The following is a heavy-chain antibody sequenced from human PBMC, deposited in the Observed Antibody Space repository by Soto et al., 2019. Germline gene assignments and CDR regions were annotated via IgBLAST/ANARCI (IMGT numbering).Heavy chain of an antibody. Sequence: SVKVSCKASGGTFSRYTISWVRQAPGQGLEWMGRIIPILGIANYAQKFQGRVTITADKSTSTAYMELSSLRSEDTAVYYCAKYKTTVTVASNPMDVWGKGTTVTVSS. CDR3: AKYKTTVTVASNPMDV. J-gene: IGHJ6*03. D-gene: IGHD4-17*01. V-gene: IGHV1-69*02. CDR1: GGTFSRYT. CDR2: IIPILGIA.